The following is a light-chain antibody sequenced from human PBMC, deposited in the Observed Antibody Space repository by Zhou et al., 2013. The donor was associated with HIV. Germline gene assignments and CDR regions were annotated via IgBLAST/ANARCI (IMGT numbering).Light chain of an antibody. Sequence: EIVLTQSPGTLSLSPGERATLSCRASQSVSSSYLAWYQQKPGQAPRLLIYGASSRATDIPDRFSGSGSGTDFTLTISSVGPEDFAVYYCQQRYNCPHFGGGTERWRS. V-gene: IGKV3D-20*02. CDR1: QSVSSSY. J-gene: IGKJ4*01. CDR2: GAS. CDR3: QQRYNCPH.